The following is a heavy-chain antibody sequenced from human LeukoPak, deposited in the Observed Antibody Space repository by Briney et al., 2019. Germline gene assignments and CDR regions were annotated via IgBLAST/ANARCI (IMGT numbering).Heavy chain of an antibody. CDR3: ASGDYYDSSGYPSDY. CDR1: GFTFSSYD. CDR2: IGTAGDT. D-gene: IGHD3-22*01. J-gene: IGHJ4*02. Sequence: GGSLRLSCAASGFTFSSYDMHWVRQATGKGLEWVSAIGTAGDTYYPGSVKGRFTISRDNAKNSLYLQMNSLRAEDTAVYYCASGDYYDSSGYPSDYWGQGTLVTVSS. V-gene: IGHV3-13*01.